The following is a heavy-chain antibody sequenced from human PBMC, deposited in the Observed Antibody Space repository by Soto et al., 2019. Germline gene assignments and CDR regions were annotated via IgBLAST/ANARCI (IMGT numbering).Heavy chain of an antibody. CDR3: SKVPSGSFYLGGRYYSDMDV. D-gene: IGHD1-26*01. CDR1: GFTFSTFA. Sequence: PGGSLRLSCSASGFTFSTFAMHWVRQAPNIELQYVSAISTNGATTYYADSVKGRFTISRDNSKNTLFLQMSSLRAEDTVVYYCSKVPSGSFYLGGRYYSDMDVWGQGTTVTVSS. J-gene: IGHJ6*02. CDR2: ISTNGATT. V-gene: IGHV3-64D*06.